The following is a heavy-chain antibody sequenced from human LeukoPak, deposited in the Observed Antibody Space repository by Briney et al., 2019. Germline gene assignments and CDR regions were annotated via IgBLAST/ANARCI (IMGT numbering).Heavy chain of an antibody. J-gene: IGHJ4*02. V-gene: IGHV3-7*03. CDR1: GFTFSSYW. D-gene: IGHD1-26*01. Sequence: GGSLRLSCAASGFTFSSYWMSWVRQAPGKGLDWVANIKQDGSEKYYVDSVKGRFTISRDNAKNSLYLQMNSLRAEDTAVYYCARDKIVGATNFDYWGQGTLVTVSS. CDR2: IKQDGSEK. CDR3: ARDKIVGATNFDY.